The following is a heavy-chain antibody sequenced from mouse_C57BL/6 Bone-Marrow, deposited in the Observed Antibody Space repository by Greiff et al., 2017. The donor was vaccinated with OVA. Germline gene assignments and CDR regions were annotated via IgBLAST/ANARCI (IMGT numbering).Heavy chain of an antibody. CDR1: GYTFTSYW. CDR2: INPSSGYT. V-gene: IGHV1-7*01. D-gene: IGHD1-1*01. J-gene: IGHJ2*01. Sequence: QVQLQQSGAELAKPGASVKLSCKASGYTFTSYWMHWVKQRPGQGLEWIGYINPSSGYTKYNQKFKDKATLTADKSSSTAYMELRSLTSEDSAVYFCARSYGSPYYFDYWGQGTTLTVSS. CDR3: ARSYGSPYYFDY.